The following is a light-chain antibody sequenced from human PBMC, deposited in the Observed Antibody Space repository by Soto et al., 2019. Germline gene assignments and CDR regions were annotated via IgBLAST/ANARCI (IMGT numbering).Light chain of an antibody. CDR1: QSVSSN. CDR2: GAS. V-gene: IGKV3-15*01. CDR3: QQYNNWPIT. J-gene: IGKJ5*01. Sequence: EIVLTQSPGTLSLSPGETATLYCRPSQSVSSNHLAWYQQKTGQAPRLLIYGASTRDTGIPARFSGSWSGTEFTLTLSRLQSEDFEVYYCQQYNNWPITFGQGTRLEIK.